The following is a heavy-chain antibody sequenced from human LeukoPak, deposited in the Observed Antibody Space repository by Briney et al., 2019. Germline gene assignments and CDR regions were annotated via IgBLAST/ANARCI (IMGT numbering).Heavy chain of an antibody. CDR3: AKATVVTIFGVVTHADY. V-gene: IGHV3-23*01. Sequence: GGSLRLSCTASGFTFSRYAMSWVRQAPGKGLEWVSAISGSGGSTYYADSVKGRFTISRDNSKNTLYLQMNSLRAEDTAVYYCAKATVVTIFGVVTHADYWGQGTLVTVSS. D-gene: IGHD3-3*01. J-gene: IGHJ4*02. CDR1: GFTFSRYA. CDR2: ISGSGGST.